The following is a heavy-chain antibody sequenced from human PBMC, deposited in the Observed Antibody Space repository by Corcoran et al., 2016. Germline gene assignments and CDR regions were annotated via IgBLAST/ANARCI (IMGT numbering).Heavy chain of an antibody. CDR2: FIPIFGTA. V-gene: IGHV1-69*01. CDR1: GGTFSSYA. J-gene: IGHJ5*02. D-gene: IGHD3-10*01. CDR3: ARAHHYYGSGSYRFDP. Sequence: QVQLVQSGAEVKKPGSSVKVSCKASGGTFSSYAISWVRQAPGQGLEWMGGFIPIFGTANYAQKFQGRVTITADESTSTAYMELSSLRSEDTAVYYGARAHHYYGSGSYRFDPWGQGTLVTVSS.